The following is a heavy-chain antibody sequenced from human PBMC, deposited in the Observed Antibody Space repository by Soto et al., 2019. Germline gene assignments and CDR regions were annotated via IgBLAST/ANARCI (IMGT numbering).Heavy chain of an antibody. CDR3: ARGLFPSWRRQYYGMDV. CDR1: EGTFTSYA. CDR2: IIPIFGTA. V-gene: IGHV1-69*01. Sequence: QVQLVQSGAEVKKPGSSVKVSCKASEGTFTSYAITWWRQAPGQGLEWMGGIIPIFGTANYAQKFQGRVTITADESTSTAYMELSSLRSEDTAVYYCARGLFPSWRRQYYGMDVWGQGTTVTVSS. D-gene: IGHD2-21*01. J-gene: IGHJ6*02.